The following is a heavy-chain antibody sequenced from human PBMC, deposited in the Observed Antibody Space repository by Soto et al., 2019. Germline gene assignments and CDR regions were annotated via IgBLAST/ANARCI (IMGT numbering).Heavy chain of an antibody. J-gene: IGHJ6*02. CDR1: GYSFTSYW. CDR3: ASQTYSSYYYYGMDV. Sequence: PGESLKISCQGSGYSFTSYWIGWVRQMPGKGLEWMGIIYPGDSDTRYSPSFQGQVTISADKSISTAYLQWSSLKASDTAMYYCASQTYSSYYYYGMDVWGQGTTVTVSS. V-gene: IGHV5-51*01. D-gene: IGHD6-13*01. CDR2: IYPGDSDT.